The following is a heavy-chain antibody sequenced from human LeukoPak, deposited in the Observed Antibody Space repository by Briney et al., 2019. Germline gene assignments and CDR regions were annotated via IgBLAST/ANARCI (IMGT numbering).Heavy chain of an antibody. CDR2: IYYSGST. Sequence: PSETLSLTRTVSGGSISSYYWSWIRQPPGKGLEWIGYIYYSGSTNYNPSLKSRVTISVDTSKNQFSLKLSSVTAADTAVYYCARGPSGYHNTGGQGTLVTVPS. D-gene: IGHD5-12*01. J-gene: IGHJ4*02. CDR3: ARGPSGYHNT. V-gene: IGHV4-59*01. CDR1: GGSISSYY.